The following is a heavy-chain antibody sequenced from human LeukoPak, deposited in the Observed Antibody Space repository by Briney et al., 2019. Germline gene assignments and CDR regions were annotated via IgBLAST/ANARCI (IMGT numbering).Heavy chain of an antibody. V-gene: IGHV4-59*01. CDR3: ARFGGSWPDY. D-gene: IGHD3-16*01. CDR1: GGSISSYY. Sequence: NPSETLSLTCTVSGGSISSYYWSWIRQPPGKGLEWIGYIYYSGSTNYNPSLTSRATMSVDTSKNQFSLKLSSLTAADTAVYYCARFGGSWPDYWGQGTVVTVSS. J-gene: IGHJ4*02. CDR2: IYYSGST.